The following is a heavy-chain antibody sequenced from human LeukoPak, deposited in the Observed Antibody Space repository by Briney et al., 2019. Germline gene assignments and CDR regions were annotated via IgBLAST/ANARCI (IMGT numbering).Heavy chain of an antibody. CDR1: GGSISSSSYY. J-gene: IGHJ6*03. V-gene: IGHV4-39*01. CDR2: IYYSGST. Sequence: SETLSLTCTVSGGSISSSSYYWGWIRQPPGKGLEWIGSIYYSGSTYYNPSLKSRVTISVDTSKNQFSLKLSSVTAADTAVYCCATTVTSDDYFYYMDVWGKGTTVTVSS. D-gene: IGHD4-11*01. CDR3: ATTVTSDDYFYYMDV.